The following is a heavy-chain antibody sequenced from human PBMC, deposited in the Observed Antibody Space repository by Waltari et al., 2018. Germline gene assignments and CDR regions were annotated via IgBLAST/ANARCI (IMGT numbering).Heavy chain of an antibody. D-gene: IGHD6-19*01. V-gene: IGHV4-39*01. Sequence: QLQLQESGPGLVKPSETLSFTCTVSGGSISSSSYYWGWIRQPPGKGLEWIGSIYYRGSTYYNTSLKSRVTISVDTSKTQVSLKLSSVTAADTAVYYCATKRESSASGFDYWGQGTLVTVSS. CDR1: GGSISSSSYY. CDR2: IYYRGST. J-gene: IGHJ4*02. CDR3: ATKRESSASGFDY.